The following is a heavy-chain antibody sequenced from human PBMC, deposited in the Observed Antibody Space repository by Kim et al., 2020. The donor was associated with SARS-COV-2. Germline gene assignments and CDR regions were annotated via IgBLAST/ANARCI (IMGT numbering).Heavy chain of an antibody. J-gene: IGHJ6*02. Sequence: GVSLRLSCAASGFTFSSYEMNWVRQAPGKGLEWVSYISSSGSTIYYADSVKGRFTISRDNAKNSLYLQMNSLRAEDTAVYYCARDSEVGSYSNYYYYYGMDVWGQGTTVTVSS. CDR1: GFTFSSYE. CDR3: ARDSEVGSYSNYYYYYGMDV. CDR2: ISSSGSTI. D-gene: IGHD4-4*01. V-gene: IGHV3-48*03.